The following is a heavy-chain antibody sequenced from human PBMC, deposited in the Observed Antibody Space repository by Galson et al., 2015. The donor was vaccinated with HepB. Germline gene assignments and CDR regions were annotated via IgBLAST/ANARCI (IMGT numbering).Heavy chain of an antibody. CDR2: ITPIFGTA. Sequence: SVKVSCKASGGTFSRYTISWVRQAPGQGLEWMGGITPIFGTAKYAQKFQGRVTITADESTSTAYMELSSLRSEDTAVYYCASTAGEPGDFWSGYYSAFDTWGQGTMVTVSS. CDR1: GGTFSRYT. V-gene: IGHV1-69*13. D-gene: IGHD3-3*01. CDR3: ASTAGEPGDFWSGYYSAFDT. J-gene: IGHJ3*02.